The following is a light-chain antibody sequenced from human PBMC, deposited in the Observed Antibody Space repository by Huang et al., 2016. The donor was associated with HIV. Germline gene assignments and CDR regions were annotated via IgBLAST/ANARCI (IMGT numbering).Light chain of an antibody. CDR3: QQRSNWPPAWT. CDR1: QSVSSY. Sequence: EIVLTQSPATLSLSPGERATLSCRASQSVSSYLAWYHQKPGQAPRLLIYDAANRATVIPARFSGSGSGTDFTLTISSLEPEDFAVYYCQQRSNWPPAWTFGQGTKVEIK. CDR2: DAA. V-gene: IGKV3-11*01. J-gene: IGKJ1*01.